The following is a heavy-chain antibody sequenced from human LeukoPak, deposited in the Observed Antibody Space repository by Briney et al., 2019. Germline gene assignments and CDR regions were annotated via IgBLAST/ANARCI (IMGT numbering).Heavy chain of an antibody. CDR1: GFTFSSYW. CDR2: IKQDGSEK. J-gene: IGHJ3*02. CDR3: AKDRAAAAAPDAFDI. V-gene: IGHV3-7*01. D-gene: IGHD6-13*01. Sequence: GGSLRLSCAASGFTFSSYWMSWVRQAPGKGLEWVANIKQDGSEKYYVDSVKGRFTISRDNSTNTLYLQMNSLRDEDTAVYYCAKDRAAAAAPDAFDIWGQGTMVTVSS.